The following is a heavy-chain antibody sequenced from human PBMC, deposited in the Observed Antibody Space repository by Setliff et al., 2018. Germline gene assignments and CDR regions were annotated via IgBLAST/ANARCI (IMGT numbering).Heavy chain of an antibody. CDR1: GFTFSSYA. Sequence: GGSLRLSCAASGFTFSSYAMSWVRQAPGKGLEWVANIKQDGSEKYYVDSVKGRFTISRDNARNSLYLQMNSLRAEDTAVYYCACPDILTGLYDYWGQGTLVTVSS. J-gene: IGHJ4*02. CDR3: ACPDILTGLYDY. CDR2: IKQDGSEK. D-gene: IGHD3-9*01. V-gene: IGHV3-7*01.